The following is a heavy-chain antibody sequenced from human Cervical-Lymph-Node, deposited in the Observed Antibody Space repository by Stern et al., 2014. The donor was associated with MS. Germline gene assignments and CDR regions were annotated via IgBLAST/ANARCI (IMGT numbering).Heavy chain of an antibody. D-gene: IGHD2-8*01. CDR2: ISYDGNHK. Sequence: DQLVESGGAVVQPGRSLRLSCAASGFTFSSYGMHWVRTAPGKGMEWVTVISYDGNHKYYAASVKGRFTISRDNSKNTLHLQMNSVTPDDTAIYYCARDYEDTSMLFDHWGQGTLVTVSS. J-gene: IGHJ4*02. V-gene: IGHV3-30*03. CDR1: GFTFSSYG. CDR3: ARDYEDTSMLFDH.